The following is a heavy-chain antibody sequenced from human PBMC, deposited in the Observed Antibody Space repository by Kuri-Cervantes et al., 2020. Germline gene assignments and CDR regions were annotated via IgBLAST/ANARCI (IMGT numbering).Heavy chain of an antibody. D-gene: IGHD3-22*01. Sequence: SVKVSCKASGGTFSSYAISWVRQAPGQGLEWMGGIIPIFGTANYAQKFQGRVTITTDESTSTAYMELSSLGSDDTAVYYCSRAGSPSSKYYYDSSGYYRHDYWGQGTLVTVSS. CDR1: GGTFSSYA. CDR2: IIPIFGTA. CDR3: SRAGSPSSKYYYDSSGYYRHDY. V-gene: IGHV1-69*05. J-gene: IGHJ4*02.